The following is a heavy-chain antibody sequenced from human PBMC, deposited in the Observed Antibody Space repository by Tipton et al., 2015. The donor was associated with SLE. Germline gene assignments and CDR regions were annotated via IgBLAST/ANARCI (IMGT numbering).Heavy chain of an antibody. CDR1: GFTFSNAW. V-gene: IGHV3-20*04. J-gene: IGHJ6*03. Sequence: SLRLSCAASGFTFSNAWMSWVRQAPGKGLEWVSGINWNGGSTGYADSVKGRFSISRDNAKNSLYLQMNSLRAEDTAVYYCARDYSSSLGYYMDVWGKGTTVTVSS. CDR2: INWNGGST. CDR3: ARDYSSSLGYYMDV. D-gene: IGHD6-13*01.